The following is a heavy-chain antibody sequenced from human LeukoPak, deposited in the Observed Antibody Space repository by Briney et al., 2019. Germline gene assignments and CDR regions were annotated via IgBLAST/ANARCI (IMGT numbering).Heavy chain of an antibody. V-gene: IGHV3-23*01. CDR1: GFTFRIYA. CDR2: ISGSGGST. CDR3: ARVGYTSYYYYGMDV. Sequence: PGGSLRLSCAGSGFTFRIYAMSWVRQAPGKGLEWVSAISGSGGSTYYADSVKGRFTISRDNSKNTLYLQMNSLSVEDTAVYYCARVGYTSYYYYGMDVWGQGTTVTVSS. J-gene: IGHJ6*02. D-gene: IGHD6-13*01.